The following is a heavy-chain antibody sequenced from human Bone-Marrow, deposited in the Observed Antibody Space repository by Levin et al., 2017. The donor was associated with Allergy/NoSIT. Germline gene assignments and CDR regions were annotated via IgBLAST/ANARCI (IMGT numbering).Heavy chain of an antibody. CDR2: INQGGSQI. CDR1: GFAFSGDW. V-gene: IGHV3-7*01. D-gene: IGHD3-16*01. J-gene: IGHJ4*02. CDR3: AKDTFGSGGWDFDL. Sequence: LAGGSLRLSCVGSGFAFSGDWMAWVRQAPGKGLEWVAIINQGGSQIYYVDSVKGRFTISRDDAKSSLYLQMNSLRAEDTAVYYCAKDTFGSGGWDFDLWGQGALVTVSS.